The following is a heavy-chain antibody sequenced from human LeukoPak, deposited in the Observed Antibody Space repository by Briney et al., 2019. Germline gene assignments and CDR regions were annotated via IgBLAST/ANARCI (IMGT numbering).Heavy chain of an antibody. CDR2: INHSGST. CDR1: GGSFSGYY. CDR3: ATRPVLLWFGESQRVMDV. V-gene: IGHV4-34*01. J-gene: IGHJ6*02. Sequence: SETLSLTCAVYGGSFSGYYWSWIRQPPGKGLEWIGEINHSGSTNYNSSLKSRVTISVDTSKNQFSLKLSSVTAADTAVYYCATRPVLLWFGESQRVMDVWGQGTTVTVSS. D-gene: IGHD3-10*01.